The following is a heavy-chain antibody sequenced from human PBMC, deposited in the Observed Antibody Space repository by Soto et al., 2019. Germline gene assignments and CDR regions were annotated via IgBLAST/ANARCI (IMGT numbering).Heavy chain of an antibody. CDR3: VRLGGIAAAGPFDY. CDR2: IWYDGSNK. CDR1: GFTFSSYG. V-gene: IGHV3-33*01. Sequence: GGSLRLSCAASGFTFSSYGMHWVRQAPGKGLEWVAVIWYDGSNKYYADSVKGRFTISRDNSKNTLYLQMNSLRAEDTAVYYCVRLGGIAAAGPFDYWGQGTLVTVSS. D-gene: IGHD6-13*01. J-gene: IGHJ4*02.